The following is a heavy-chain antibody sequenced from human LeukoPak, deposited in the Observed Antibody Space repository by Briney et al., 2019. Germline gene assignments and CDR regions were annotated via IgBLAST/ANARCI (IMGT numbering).Heavy chain of an antibody. Sequence: PGGSLRLSCAASGFTFSRYWMSWVRQAPGKGLEWVANIKHDRGEKYYVDSVKGRFTISRDNAKNSLYLQMNSLRAEDTAVYYCARDRSSFFFDYWGQGTLVTVSS. D-gene: IGHD6-6*01. CDR1: GFTFSRYW. J-gene: IGHJ4*02. V-gene: IGHV3-7*01. CDR2: IKHDRGEK. CDR3: ARDRSSFFFDY.